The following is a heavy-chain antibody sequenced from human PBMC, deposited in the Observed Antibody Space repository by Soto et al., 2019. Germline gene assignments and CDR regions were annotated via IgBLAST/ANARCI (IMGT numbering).Heavy chain of an antibody. CDR3: ARDTMYYDILTGYYSPYYGMDV. D-gene: IGHD3-9*01. J-gene: IGHJ6*02. V-gene: IGHV4-34*01. CDR2: INHSGST. Sequence: SVTLRDTCAVEWGSFIGFYWIWIRQPTGKGLEWIGEINHSGSTNYNPSLKSRVTISVDTSKNQFSLKLSSVTAADTAVYYCARDTMYYDILTGYYSPYYGMDVWGQGTTVTVSS. CDR1: WGSFIGFY.